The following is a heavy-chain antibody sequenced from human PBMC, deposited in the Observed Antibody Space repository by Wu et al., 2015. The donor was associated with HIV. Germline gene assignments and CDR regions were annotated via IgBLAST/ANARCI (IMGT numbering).Heavy chain of an antibody. V-gene: IGHV1-18*01. CDR3: ARGSTGWFDP. D-gene: IGHD2-8*02. Sequence: QIQLVQSGGEVKKPGASVKVSCKAFGYSFTSYGITWVRQAPGQGLEWMGWISVYNDKTNYAQNLQGRVTMTTDTSTSTAYMELKSLRSDDTAVYYCARGSTGWFDPWARDPGHRLL. CDR2: ISVYNDKT. CDR1: GYSFTSYG. J-gene: IGHJ5*02.